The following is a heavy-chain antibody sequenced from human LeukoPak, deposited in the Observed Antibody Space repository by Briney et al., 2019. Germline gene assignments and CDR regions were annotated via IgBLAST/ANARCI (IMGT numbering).Heavy chain of an antibody. CDR1: GGSISSSSYY. D-gene: IGHD3-9*01. J-gene: IGHJ4*02. Sequence: SETLSLTCTVSGGSISSSSYYWGWIRQPPGKGLEWIGSIYYSGSTYYNPSLKSRVIISVDTSKNQFSLKLSSVTAADTAVYYCARTGWGAPQPFDYWGQGTLVTVSS. CDR3: ARTGWGAPQPFDY. V-gene: IGHV4-39*01. CDR2: IYYSGST.